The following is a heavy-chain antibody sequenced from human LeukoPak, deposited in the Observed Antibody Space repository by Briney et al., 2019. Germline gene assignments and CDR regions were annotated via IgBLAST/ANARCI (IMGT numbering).Heavy chain of an antibody. D-gene: IGHD3-16*01. CDR2: INPNSGGT. V-gene: IGHV1-2*02. CDR1: GYTSTAYY. J-gene: IGHJ1*01. Sequence: ASVKVSCKASGYTSTAYYMHCVRQAPGQGLEWMGWINPNSGGTNYAQKFQGRVTMTRDTSISTAYMELSRLRSDDTAVYYCAKGANAEYFQHWGQGTLVTVSS. CDR3: AKGANAEYFQH.